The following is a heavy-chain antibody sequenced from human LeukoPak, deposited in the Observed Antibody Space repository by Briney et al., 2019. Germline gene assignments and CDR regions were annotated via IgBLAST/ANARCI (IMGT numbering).Heavy chain of an antibody. CDR2: IKQDGSEK. J-gene: IGHJ4*02. CDR3: ARDQRYCSSSSCPWEPFDY. V-gene: IGHV3-7*05. D-gene: IGHD2-2*01. CDR1: GFTFSSYW. Sequence: GGSLRLSCAASGFTFSSYWMSWVRQAPGKGLEWVANIKQDGSEKYYVDSVKGRFTISRDNAKDSLYLQMNSLRAEDTAVYYCARDQRYCSSSSCPWEPFDYWGQGTLVTVSS.